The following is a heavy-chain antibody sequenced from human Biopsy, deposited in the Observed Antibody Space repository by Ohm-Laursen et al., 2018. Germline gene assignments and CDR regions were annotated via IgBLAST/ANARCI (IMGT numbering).Heavy chain of an antibody. D-gene: IGHD4-11*01. V-gene: IGHV3-7*04. CDR3: ARGNGPSA. CDR2: IREHGNEE. Sequence: GSLRLSCAASGITFNSDWMSWVRQAPGKGLEWVAIIREHGNEEFYVDSVKGRFTTSRDNARNSVYLQMNSLRAEDTAIYYCARGNGPSAWGQGTLVTVSS. CDR1: GITFNSDW. J-gene: IGHJ5*02.